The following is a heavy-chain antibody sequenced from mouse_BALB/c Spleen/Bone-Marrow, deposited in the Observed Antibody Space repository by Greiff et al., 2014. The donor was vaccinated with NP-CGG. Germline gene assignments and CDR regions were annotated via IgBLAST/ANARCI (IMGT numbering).Heavy chain of an antibody. V-gene: IGHV5-15*02. CDR1: GFTFSDYG. CDR3: ARDYYGSSYWYFDV. Sequence: EVQLVESGGGLVQPGGSRKLSCAASGFTFSDYGMAWVRQAPGKGPEWVAFISNLAYSIYYADTVTGRFTISRENAKNTLYLEMSSLRSEDTAMHYCARDYYGSSYWYFDVWGAGTTVTVSS. J-gene: IGHJ1*01. CDR2: ISNLAYSI. D-gene: IGHD1-1*01.